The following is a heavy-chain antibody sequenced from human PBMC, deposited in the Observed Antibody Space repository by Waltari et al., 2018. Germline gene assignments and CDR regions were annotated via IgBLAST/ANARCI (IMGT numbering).Heavy chain of an antibody. J-gene: IGHJ4*01. CDR2: IHYSGST. D-gene: IGHD2-21*01. CDR1: GESFLGYF. Sequence: QVQLHQWGAGQLKPSETLSLTGAVSGESFLGYFWSWIRQSPGKGREWLVSIHYSGSTNYNPTLGIRLSLSVDTTKKRFSLSLTSVTAADAALYFCARYGEVPASYFFDYWGQGTLVTVSS. CDR3: ARYGEVPASYFFDY. V-gene: IGHV4-34*01.